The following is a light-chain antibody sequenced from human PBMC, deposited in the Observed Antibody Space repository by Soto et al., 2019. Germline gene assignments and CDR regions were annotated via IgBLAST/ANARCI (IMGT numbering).Light chain of an antibody. CDR2: VSS. CDR1: QSVSIY. V-gene: IGKV3-11*01. CDR3: QHRSNWPPIT. Sequence: EIVLTQSPATLSLSPGERATLSCRASQSVSIYLAWYEQKLAQAPRLLIYVSSNRAAGIPARFSARGSGTDFTLFISNLEPEDSAVYYCQHRSNWPPITFGQGTRLEIK. J-gene: IGKJ5*01.